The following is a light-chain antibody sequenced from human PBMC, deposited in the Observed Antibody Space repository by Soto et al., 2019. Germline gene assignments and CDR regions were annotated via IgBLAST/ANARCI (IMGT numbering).Light chain of an antibody. CDR2: GAS. CDR1: QSVSSSY. Sequence: EIALTQSPGTLSLSPGERATLSCRASQSVSSSYLAWYQQKPGQAPRLLIYGASSRATGIPDRFSGSGSGTVFTITISRLEPEDFAGYYCQQYGSSQGFTFGPRTKVDIK. J-gene: IGKJ3*01. CDR3: QQYGSSQGFT. V-gene: IGKV3-20*01.